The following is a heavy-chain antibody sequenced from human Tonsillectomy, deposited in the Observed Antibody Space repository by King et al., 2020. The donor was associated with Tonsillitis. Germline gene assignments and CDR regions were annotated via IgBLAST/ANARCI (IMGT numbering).Heavy chain of an antibody. CDR1: GYTFTGYY. V-gene: IGHV1-2*02. CDR3: AREPYSSSWDDAFDI. D-gene: IGHD6-13*01. Sequence: QLVQSGAEVKKPGASVKVSCKASGYTFTGYYMHWVRQAPGQGLEWMGWINPNSGGTNYAQKFQGRVTMTRDTPISTAYMERSRRRSDDTAVYYCAREPYSSSWDDAFDIWGQGTMVTVSS. CDR2: INPNSGGT. J-gene: IGHJ3*02.